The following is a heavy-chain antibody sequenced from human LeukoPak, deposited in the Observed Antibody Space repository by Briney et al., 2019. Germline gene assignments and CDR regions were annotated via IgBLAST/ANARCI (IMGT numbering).Heavy chain of an antibody. CDR2: IYTSGST. Sequence: SETLSLTCTVSGGSISSYCWSWIRQPPGKGLEWIGYIYTSGSTNYNPSLKSRVTISVDTSKNQFSLKLSSVTAADTAVYYCARHNPQDYGGNSSFDYWGQGTLVTVSS. V-gene: IGHV4-4*09. CDR3: ARHNPQDYGGNSSFDY. D-gene: IGHD4-23*01. CDR1: GGSISSYC. J-gene: IGHJ4*02.